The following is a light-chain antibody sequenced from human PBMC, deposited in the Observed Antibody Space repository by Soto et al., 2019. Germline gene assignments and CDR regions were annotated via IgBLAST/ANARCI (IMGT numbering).Light chain of an antibody. CDR3: QKYDGAPLT. CDR2: AAS. V-gene: IGKV1-27*01. J-gene: IGKJ4*01. CDR1: QGIHNN. Sequence: DIQMTQSPSPLSASVGDRVTITCRASQGIHNNLAWYQQKPGEVPKLLIYAASTLQSGVPSRFSGGGSGTDFTLTVNSLQPEDVATYYCQKYDGAPLTFGGGTKVDIK.